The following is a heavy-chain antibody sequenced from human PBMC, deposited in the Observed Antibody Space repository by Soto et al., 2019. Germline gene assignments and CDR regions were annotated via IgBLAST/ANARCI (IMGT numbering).Heavy chain of an antibody. D-gene: IGHD3-9*01. CDR1: GFTFDASA. CDR2: IGSKGETYAT. CDR3: SRDDSDWFFN. J-gene: IGHJ4*02. Sequence: GGSLRLSCAASGFTFDASALQWVRQASGKGLEWLGRIGSKGETYATAYAASVKGRFTISRDDSKNTAYLQMNSLESEDTAVYYRSRDDSDWFFNWGRGTLVTVSS. V-gene: IGHV3-73*01.